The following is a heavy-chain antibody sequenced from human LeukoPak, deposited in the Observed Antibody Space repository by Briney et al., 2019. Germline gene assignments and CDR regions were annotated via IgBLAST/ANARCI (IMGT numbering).Heavy chain of an antibody. J-gene: IGHJ3*01. CDR1: GGSISSGGYY. CDR3: AGGTGGAFYL. V-gene: IGHV4-30-2*01. CDR2: IYHSGST. D-gene: IGHD2-21*02. Sequence: PSQTLSLTCTVSGGSISSGGYYWSWIRQPPGKGLEWIGYIYHSGSTYYNPSLKSRVTISVDRSKNQFSLKLSSVTAADTAVYYCAGGTGGAFYLWGQGTMVTVSS.